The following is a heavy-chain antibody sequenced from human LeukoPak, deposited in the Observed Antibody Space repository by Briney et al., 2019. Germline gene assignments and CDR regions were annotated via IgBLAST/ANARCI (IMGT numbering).Heavy chain of an antibody. V-gene: IGHV1-69*05. CDR1: GGTFSSYA. Sequence: GASVKVSCKASGGTFSSYAISWVRQAPGQGLEWMGGIIPIFGTANYAQKFQGRVTITTDESTSTDYMELSSLRSEDTAVYYCARGKGEYYYYMDVWGKGTTVTVSS. D-gene: IGHD3-10*01. CDR3: ARGKGEYYYYMDV. CDR2: IIPIFGTA. J-gene: IGHJ6*03.